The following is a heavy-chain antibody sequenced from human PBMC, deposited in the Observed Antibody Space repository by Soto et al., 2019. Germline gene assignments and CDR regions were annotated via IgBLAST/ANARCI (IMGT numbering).Heavy chain of an antibody. D-gene: IGHD3-9*01. V-gene: IGHV4-4*02. Sequence: PSETLSLTCAVSSGSISSSNWWSLVRQPPGKGLEWIGEIYHSGSTNYNPSLKSRVTISVDKSKNQFSLKLSSVTAADTAVYYCARDRNYDILTGYRGADAFDIWGQGTMVTVS. J-gene: IGHJ3*02. CDR1: SGSISSSNW. CDR2: IYHSGST. CDR3: ARDRNYDILTGYRGADAFDI.